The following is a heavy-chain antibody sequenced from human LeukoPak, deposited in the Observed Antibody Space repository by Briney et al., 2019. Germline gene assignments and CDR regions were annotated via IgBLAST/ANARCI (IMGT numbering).Heavy chain of an antibody. CDR3: ARGSGSYDPYDYYGMDV. V-gene: IGHV1-3*01. CDR2: INAGNGNT. J-gene: IGHJ6*02. CDR1: GYTFTSYA. D-gene: IGHD1-26*01. Sequence: ASVKVSCKASGYTFTSYAMHWVRQAPGQRLEWMGWINAGNGNTKYSQKFQGRVTITRDTSASTAYMELSSLRSEDTAVYYCARGSGSYDPYDYYGMDVWGQGTTVTVSS.